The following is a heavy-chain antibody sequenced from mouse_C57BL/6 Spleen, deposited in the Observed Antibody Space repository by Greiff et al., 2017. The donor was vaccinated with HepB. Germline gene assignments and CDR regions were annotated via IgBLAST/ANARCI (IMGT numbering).Heavy chain of an antibody. CDR2: IYPRSGNT. J-gene: IGHJ2*01. CDR1: GYTFTSYG. Sequence: VKLMESGAELARPGASVKLSCKASGYTFTSYGISWMKQRTGQGLEWIGEIYPRSGNTYYNEKFKGKATLTADKSSSTAYMELRSLTSEDSAVYFCARLGDYFDYWGQGTTLTVSS. CDR3: ARLGDYFDY. V-gene: IGHV1-81*01.